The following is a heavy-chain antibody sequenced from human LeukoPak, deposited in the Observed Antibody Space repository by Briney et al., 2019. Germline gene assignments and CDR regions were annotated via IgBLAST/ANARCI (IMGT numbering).Heavy chain of an antibody. V-gene: IGHV3-33*01. CDR1: GFTFSSYG. CDR2: IWYDGSNK. D-gene: IGHD6-19*01. J-gene: IGHJ3*02. CDR3: ARDGREQWLVPKDAFDI. Sequence: GGSLRLSCAASGFTFSSYGMHWVRQAPGKGLEWVAVIWYDGSNKYYADSVKGRFTISRDNSKNTLYLQVNSLRAEDTAVYYCARDGREQWLVPKDAFDIWGQGTMVTVSS.